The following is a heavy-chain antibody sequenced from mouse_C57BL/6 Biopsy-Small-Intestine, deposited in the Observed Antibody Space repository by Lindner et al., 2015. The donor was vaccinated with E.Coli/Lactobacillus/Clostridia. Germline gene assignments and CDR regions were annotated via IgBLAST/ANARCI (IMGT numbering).Heavy chain of an antibody. Sequence: VQLQESGPGLVKPSQTVFLTCTVTGISITTGNYRWSWIRQFPGNKLEWIGYIYYSGTITYNPSLTSRITITRDTPKNQFFLEMNSLTAEDTATYYCALVANYAMDRWGQGTSVTVSS. CDR2: IYYSGTI. CDR1: GISITTGNYR. CDR3: ALVANYAMDR. V-gene: IGHV3-5*01. J-gene: IGHJ4*01. D-gene: IGHD1-1*01.